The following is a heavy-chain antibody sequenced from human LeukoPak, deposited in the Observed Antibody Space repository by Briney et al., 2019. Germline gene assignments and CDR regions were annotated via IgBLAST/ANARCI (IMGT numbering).Heavy chain of an antibody. Sequence: GEGLQISSTGSAHNFTNYCISWTGQMPRKGREWMGTIDPSDSYNTYSTYSQGHVTTSSDKTISTTYLLWNSTRAADTATHYYTRACGMSRFDYWGQGTLVTVSS. CDR3: TRACGMSRFDY. J-gene: IGHJ4*02. D-gene: IGHD2-21*01. CDR2: IDPSDSYN. CDR1: AHNFTNYC. V-gene: IGHV5-10-1*01.